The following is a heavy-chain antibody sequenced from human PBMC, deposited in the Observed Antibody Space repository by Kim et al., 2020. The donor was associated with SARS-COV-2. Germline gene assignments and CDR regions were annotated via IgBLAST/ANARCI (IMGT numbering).Heavy chain of an antibody. CDR1: GFTFSNAW. V-gene: IGHV3-15*01. Sequence: GGSLRLSCAASGFTFSNAWMSWVRQAPGKGLEWVGRIKSKTDGGTTDYAAPVKGRFTISRDDSKNTLYLQMNSPKTEDTAVYYCTPEVVPYFDWLLSYFDYWGQGTLVTVSS. J-gene: IGHJ4*02. CDR2: IKSKTDGGTT. D-gene: IGHD3-9*01. CDR3: TPEVVPYFDWLLSYFDY.